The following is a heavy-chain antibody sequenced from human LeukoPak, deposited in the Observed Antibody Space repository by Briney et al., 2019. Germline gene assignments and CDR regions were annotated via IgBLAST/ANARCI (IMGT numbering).Heavy chain of an antibody. Sequence: SVKVSCRASGGTFSSYAISWVRQAPGQGLEWMGGIIPIFGTANYAQKFQGRVTITTDASTSTAYMELSSLRSGDTAVYYCSRRGACSSPTSNSWSFDPWGQAPLVPAS. D-gene: IGHD2-2*01. V-gene: IGHV1-69*05. CDR3: SRRGACSSPTSNSWSFDP. J-gene: IGHJ5*02. CDR1: GGTFSSYA. CDR2: IIPIFGTA.